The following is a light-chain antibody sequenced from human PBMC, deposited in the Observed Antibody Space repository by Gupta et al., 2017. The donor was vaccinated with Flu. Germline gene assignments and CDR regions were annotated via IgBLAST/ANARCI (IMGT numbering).Light chain of an antibody. CDR1: QSAGSD. J-gene: IGKJ1*01. CDR3: QQYHKGPPLT. V-gene: IGKV3-15*01. Sequence: ATLSVSPGERATLSCRASQSAGSDLAWYQQRPGQAPRLLIYAASSRDTGVPARFSGGGSGTEFTLTISSRQSEDLATYYCQQYHKGPPLTIGQGTKVEFK. CDR2: AAS.